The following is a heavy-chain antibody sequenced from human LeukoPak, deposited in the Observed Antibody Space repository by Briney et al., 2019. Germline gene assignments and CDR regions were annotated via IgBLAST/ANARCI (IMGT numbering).Heavy chain of an antibody. Sequence: PSETLSLTCAVYGGSFSGYYWSWIRQPPGKGLEWIGEINHSGSTNYNPSLKSRVTISVDTSKNQFSLKLSSVTAADTAVYYCAREYYDFWSGTYYYYMDVWGKGTTVTVSS. D-gene: IGHD3-3*01. CDR3: AREYYDFWSGTYYYYMDV. CDR1: GGSFSGYY. CDR2: INHSGST. V-gene: IGHV4-34*01. J-gene: IGHJ6*03.